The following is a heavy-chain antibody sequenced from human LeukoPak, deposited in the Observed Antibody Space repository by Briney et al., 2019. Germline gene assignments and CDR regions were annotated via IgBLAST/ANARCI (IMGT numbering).Heavy chain of an antibody. V-gene: IGHV1-69*13. Sequence: SVKVSCKASVGTFSSYAISWVRQAPGQGLEWMGGIIPIFGTANYAQKFQGRVTITADESTSTAYMELSSLRSEDTAVYYCARDLDRTIFGVVISPNFHYWGQGTLVTVSS. D-gene: IGHD3-3*01. CDR1: VGTFSSYA. CDR3: ARDLDRTIFGVVISPNFHY. CDR2: IIPIFGTA. J-gene: IGHJ4*02.